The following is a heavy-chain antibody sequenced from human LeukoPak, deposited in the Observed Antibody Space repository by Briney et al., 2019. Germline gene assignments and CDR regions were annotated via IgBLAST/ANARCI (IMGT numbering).Heavy chain of an antibody. D-gene: IGHD3-3*01. Sequence: GGSLRLSCAASGFTFSSYSMNWVRQAPGKGLEWVSSISSSSSYIYYADSVKGRFTISRDNAKNSLYLQMNSLRDEDTAVYYCARLEWLLPGLDYWGQGTLVTVPS. V-gene: IGHV3-21*01. CDR2: ISSSSSYI. CDR1: GFTFSSYS. J-gene: IGHJ4*02. CDR3: ARLEWLLPGLDY.